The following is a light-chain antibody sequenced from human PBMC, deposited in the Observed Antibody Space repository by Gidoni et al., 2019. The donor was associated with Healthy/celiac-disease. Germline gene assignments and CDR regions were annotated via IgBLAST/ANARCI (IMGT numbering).Light chain of an antibody. Sequence: ERVFTQSPGTLSLSPGERATLSCRASQSVSSSYLAWYQQKPGQAPRLLIYGASSRATGIPDRFSGSGSGTDFTLTISRLEPEDFAVYYCQQYGSSVTFGPGTKVDIK. V-gene: IGKV3-20*01. J-gene: IGKJ3*01. CDR2: GAS. CDR1: QSVSSSY. CDR3: QQYGSSVT.